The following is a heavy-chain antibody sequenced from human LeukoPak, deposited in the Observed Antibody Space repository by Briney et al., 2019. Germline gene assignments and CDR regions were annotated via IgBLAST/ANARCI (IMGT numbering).Heavy chain of an antibody. Sequence: SETLSLTCAVYGGSFSGYYWSWIRQPPGKGLEWIGEINHSGSTNYNPSLKSRVTISVDTSKNQFSLKLSSVTAADTAVYHCARGRGYLNYWGQGTLVTVSS. D-gene: IGHD3-3*01. CDR3: ARGRGYLNY. J-gene: IGHJ4*02. V-gene: IGHV4-34*01. CDR2: INHSGST. CDR1: GGSFSGYY.